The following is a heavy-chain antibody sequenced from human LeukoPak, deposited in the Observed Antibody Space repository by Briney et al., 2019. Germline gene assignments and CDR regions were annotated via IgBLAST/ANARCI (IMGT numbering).Heavy chain of an antibody. CDR2: INHSGST. V-gene: IGHV4-34*01. J-gene: IGHJ5*02. D-gene: IGHD4-17*01. CDR1: GGSFSGYY. CDR3: ARKPYARIDP. Sequence: SETLSLTCAVYGGSFSGYYWSWIRQPPGKGLEWIGEINHSGSTNYNPSLKSRVTISVDTSKNQFSLKLSSVTAADTAVYYCARKPYARIDPWGQGTLVTVSP.